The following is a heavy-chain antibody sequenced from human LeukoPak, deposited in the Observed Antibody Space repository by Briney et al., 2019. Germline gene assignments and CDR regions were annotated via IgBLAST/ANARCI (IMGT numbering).Heavy chain of an antibody. Sequence: PSQTLSLTCTVSGGSISSGSYYWSWIRQPPGKGLEWIGYIYYSGSTNYNPSLKSRVTISVDTSKNQFSLKLSSVTAADTAVYYCARESPYIHYFDYWGQGTLVTVSS. CDR2: IYYSGST. CDR3: ARESPYIHYFDY. V-gene: IGHV4-61*01. CDR1: GGSISSGSYY. D-gene: IGHD2-15*01. J-gene: IGHJ4*02.